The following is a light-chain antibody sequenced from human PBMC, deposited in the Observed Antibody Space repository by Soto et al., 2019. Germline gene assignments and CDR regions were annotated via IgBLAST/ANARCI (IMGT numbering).Light chain of an antibody. CDR2: VAS. V-gene: IGKV1D-16*01. CDR3: QRYSTYPLT. J-gene: IGKJ4*01. CDR1: QDISDW. Sequence: DIQLTQSPSSLSASVGDRVSNTCRESQDISDWLAWYQQKPEKAPTSLLYVASHLPTAVLSRFSGSGSGTASTLPISSLQPEDSATYSCQRYSTYPLTFGGGNKGEI.